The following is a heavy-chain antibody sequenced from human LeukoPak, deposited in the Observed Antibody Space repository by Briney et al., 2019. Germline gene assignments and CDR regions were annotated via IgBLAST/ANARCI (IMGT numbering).Heavy chain of an antibody. Sequence: EGSLRLSCAASGFTFSSYAMSWVRQAPGKGLEWVSAISGSGGSTYYADSVKGRFTISRDNSKNTLYLQMNSLRAEDTAVYYCAKDILGYCSGGSCYLFDYWGQGTLVTVSS. J-gene: IGHJ4*02. CDR3: AKDILGYCSGGSCYLFDY. CDR1: GFTFSSYA. V-gene: IGHV3-23*01. D-gene: IGHD2-15*01. CDR2: ISGSGGST.